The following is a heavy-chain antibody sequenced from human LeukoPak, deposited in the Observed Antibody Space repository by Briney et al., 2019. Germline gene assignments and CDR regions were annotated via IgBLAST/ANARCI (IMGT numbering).Heavy chain of an antibody. J-gene: IGHJ5*02. Sequence: GGSLRLSCSASGFIFSNYWMTWVRQAPGKGLEWVANIKQDGSEKYYVDSVRGRFTISRDNAENSLHLQVSSLRAEDTAVYYCARGRCSGGSCHLGDWFDPWGQGTLVTVSS. D-gene: IGHD2-15*01. CDR1: GFIFSNYW. V-gene: IGHV3-7*02. CDR2: IKQDGSEK. CDR3: ARGRCSGGSCHLGDWFDP.